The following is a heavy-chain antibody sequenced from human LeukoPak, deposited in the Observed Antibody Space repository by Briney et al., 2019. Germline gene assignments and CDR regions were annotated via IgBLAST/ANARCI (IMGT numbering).Heavy chain of an antibody. V-gene: IGHV1-69*05. CDR3: ASSSYGDSDYFDY. CDR2: IIPIFGTA. J-gene: IGHJ4*02. Sequence: SVKVSCKASGGTFSSYAISWVRQAPGQGLEWMGGIIPIFGTANYAQKFQGRVTITTDESTSTAYMELSSLRSEDTAVYDCASSSYGDSDYFDYWGQGTLVTVSS. CDR1: GGTFSSYA. D-gene: IGHD4-17*01.